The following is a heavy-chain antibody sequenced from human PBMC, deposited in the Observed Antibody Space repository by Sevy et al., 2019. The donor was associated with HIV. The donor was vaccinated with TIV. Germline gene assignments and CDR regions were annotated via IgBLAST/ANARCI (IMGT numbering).Heavy chain of an antibody. V-gene: IGHV3-74*01. CDR3: ARDQNDNSGYYPYFDY. J-gene: IGHJ4*02. D-gene: IGHD3-22*01. CDR1: GFTFSIYW. CDR2: INSDGSST. Sequence: GGSLRLSCAASGFTFSIYWMHWVRQAPGKGLVWVSRINSDGSSTNYADSVKGRFTISRDNSKNTLYLQMNSLRAEDTAVYYCARDQNDNSGYYPYFDYWGQGTLVTVSS.